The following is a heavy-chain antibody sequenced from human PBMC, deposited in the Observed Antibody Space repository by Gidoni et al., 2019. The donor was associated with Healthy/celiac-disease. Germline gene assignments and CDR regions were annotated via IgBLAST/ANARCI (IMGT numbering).Heavy chain of an antibody. V-gene: IGHV4-34*01. Sequence: QVQLQQWGAGLLQPSETLSLTCAVYGGSFSGYYWSWIRQPPGKGLEWIGEINHSGSTNYNPSLKSRVTISVDTSKNQFSLKLSSVTAADTAVYYCARGPGIVVVPAAIGGIYYYYGMDVWGQGTTVTVSS. J-gene: IGHJ6*02. CDR2: INHSGST. CDR3: ARGPGIVVVPAAIGGIYYYYGMDV. CDR1: GGSFSGYY. D-gene: IGHD2-2*01.